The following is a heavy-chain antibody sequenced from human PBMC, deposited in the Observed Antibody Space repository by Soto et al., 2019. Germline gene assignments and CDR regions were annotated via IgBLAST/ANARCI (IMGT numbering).Heavy chain of an antibody. V-gene: IGHV1-69*12. CDR3: ARGGDQGYAFWSGPLGGGRFDP. CDR1: GATFGNTA. Sequence: QVQLVQSGAEVKKPGSSVNVSCKTSGATFGNTAVTWVRQAPGQGLEWMGGIVPMFGTANYAQKFQGRVTITADESTNTDYMELSSLRSDDTAVYYCARGGDQGYAFWSGPLGGGRFDPWGQGALVTVSS. CDR2: IVPMFGTA. D-gene: IGHD3-3*01. J-gene: IGHJ5*02.